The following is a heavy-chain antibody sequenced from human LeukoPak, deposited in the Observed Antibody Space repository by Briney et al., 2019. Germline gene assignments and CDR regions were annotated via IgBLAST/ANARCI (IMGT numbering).Heavy chain of an antibody. D-gene: IGHD5-18*01. CDR1: EFTFSTYS. J-gene: IGHJ4*02. V-gene: IGHV3-21*01. CDR3: ARGENNYGYYYIDY. CDR2: ISSSSSYI. Sequence: GGSLRLSCAASEFTFSTYSMNWVRQAPGKGLEWVSSISSSSSYIYYADSVKGRFTISRDNAKNSLYLQMNSLRAEDTAVYYCARGENNYGYYYIDYWGQGTLVTVSS.